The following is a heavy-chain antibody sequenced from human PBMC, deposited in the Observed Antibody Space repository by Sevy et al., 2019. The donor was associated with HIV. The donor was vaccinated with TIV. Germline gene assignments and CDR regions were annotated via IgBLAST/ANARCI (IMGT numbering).Heavy chain of an antibody. V-gene: IGHV4-59*01. CDR3: ARGWNYYDSSGYYSRGGAFDI. D-gene: IGHD3-22*01. Sequence: SETVSLTCTVSGGSISSYYWSWIRQPPGKGLEWIGYIYYSGSTNYNPSLKSRVTISVDTSKNQFSLKLSSVTAADTAVYYCARGWNYYDSSGYYSRGGAFDIWGQGTMVTVSS. CDR1: GGSISSYY. J-gene: IGHJ3*02. CDR2: IYYSGST.